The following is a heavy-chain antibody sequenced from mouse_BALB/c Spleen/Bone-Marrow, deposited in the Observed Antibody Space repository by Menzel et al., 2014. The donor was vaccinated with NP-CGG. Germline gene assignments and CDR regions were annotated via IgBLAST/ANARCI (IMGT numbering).Heavy chain of an antibody. Sequence: EVQLVESGGGLVKPGESLKLSCAASGFTFSSYAMSWVRQTPEKRLEWVASITSGGSTYYPDSVKGRFTISRDNARNILYLQMSSLRSEDTASYYGARGLLLRADWYFDVWGAGTTVTVSS. CDR2: ITSGGST. CDR3: ARGLLLRADWYFDV. J-gene: IGHJ1*01. V-gene: IGHV5-6-5*01. D-gene: IGHD1-1*01. CDR1: GFTFSSYA.